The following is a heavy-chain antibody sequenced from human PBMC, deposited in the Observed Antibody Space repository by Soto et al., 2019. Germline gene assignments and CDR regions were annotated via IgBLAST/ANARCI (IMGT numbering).Heavy chain of an antibody. CDR1: GGTFSSYA. CDR2: IIPIFGTA. J-gene: IGHJ4*02. V-gene: IGHV1-69*13. CDR3: ARDVEYYYDSGYYYDY. D-gene: IGHD3-22*01. Sequence: SVKVSCKASGGTFSSYAISWVRQAPGQGLEWMGGIIPIFGTANYAQKFQGRVTITADESTSTAYMELSSLRSEDTAVYYCARDVEYYYDSGYYYDYWGQGTLVTVSS.